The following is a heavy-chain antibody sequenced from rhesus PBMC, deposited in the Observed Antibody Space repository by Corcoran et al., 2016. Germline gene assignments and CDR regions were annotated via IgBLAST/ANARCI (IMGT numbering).Heavy chain of an antibody. D-gene: IGHD6-37*01. Sequence: QVQLQESGPGLVKPSEALYLTCSVSGGSISGSYLTCIRHSPEKGLEWIGNIDGGGSSTNFNPSLKSRVTLSVDTSKNQLSLKLRSVTAADTAVYFCARRWMADYYGLEYWGQGVVVTVSS. V-gene: IGHV4S11*01. CDR1: GGSISGSY. J-gene: IGHJ6*01. CDR2: IDGGGSST. CDR3: ARRWMADYYGLEY.